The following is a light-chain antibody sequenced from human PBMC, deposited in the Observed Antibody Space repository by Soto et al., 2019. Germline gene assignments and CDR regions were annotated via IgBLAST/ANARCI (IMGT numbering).Light chain of an antibody. CDR3: ALWDDSLNGPE. Sequence: QSVLTQPPSASGTPGQRITISCSGSSSNIGSHSVNWYQQLPGTAPKLLIYRSSQRPSGVPDRFSGSKSGTSASLAISGLQSGEEADYYCALWDDSLNGPEFGGGTKRTVL. J-gene: IGLJ3*02. CDR1: SSNIGSHS. V-gene: IGLV1-44*01. CDR2: RSS.